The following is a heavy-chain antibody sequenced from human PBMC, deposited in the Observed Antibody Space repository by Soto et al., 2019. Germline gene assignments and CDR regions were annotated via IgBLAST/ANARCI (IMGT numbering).Heavy chain of an antibody. CDR1: GGSMSSGDYS. CDR3: ARHFAGRDFDL. J-gene: IGHJ2*01. V-gene: IGHV4-30-2*01. D-gene: IGHD2-21*01. CDR2: IYHSGST. Sequence: QVQLQESGSGLVKPSQTLSLTCAVSGGSMSSGDYSWSWIRQPPGKGLEWIAYIYHSGSTYYNPYRKSRVTISVDRSENQVSLKLSSVTAADTAMYYCARHFAGRDFDLWGRGTLVTVSS.